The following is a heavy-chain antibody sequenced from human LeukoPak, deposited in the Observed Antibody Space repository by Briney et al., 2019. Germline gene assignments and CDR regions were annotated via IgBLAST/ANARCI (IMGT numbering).Heavy chain of an antibody. J-gene: IGHJ6*03. V-gene: IGHV3-48*01. D-gene: IGHD3-3*01. CDR3: ARAYYDFWSGYFTKGWDYYYYMDV. CDR1: GFTFSSYA. Sequence: PGGSLRLSCAASGFTFSSYAMSWVRQAPGKGLEWVSYISSSSSTIYYADSVKGRFTISRDNAKNSLYLQMNSLRAEDTAVYYCARAYYDFWSGYFTKGWDYYYYMDVWGKGTTVTVSS. CDR2: ISSSSSTI.